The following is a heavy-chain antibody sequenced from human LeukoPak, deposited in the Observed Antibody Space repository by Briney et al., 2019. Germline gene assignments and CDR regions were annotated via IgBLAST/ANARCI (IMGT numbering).Heavy chain of an antibody. CDR1: GDSVSSNSAA. J-gene: IGHJ5*02. D-gene: IGHD3-22*01. CDR2: TYYRSKWYN. V-gene: IGHV6-1*01. Sequence: SQTLSLTCAISGDSVSSNSAAWNWIRQSPSRGLEWLGRTYYRSKWYNDYAVSVKSRITINPDTSKNQFSLQLNSVTPEDTAVYYCARALHYYDSSGYEVSDPVDPWGQGTLVTVSS. CDR3: ARALHYYDSSGYEVSDPVDP.